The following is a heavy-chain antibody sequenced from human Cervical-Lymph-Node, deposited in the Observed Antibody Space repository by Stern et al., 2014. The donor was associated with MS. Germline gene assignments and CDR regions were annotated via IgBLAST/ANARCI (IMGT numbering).Heavy chain of an antibody. CDR1: GYNFINHA. J-gene: IGHJ4*02. V-gene: IGHV1-3*01. CDR2: INGGSGNT. CDR3: VSSQGALIRV. D-gene: IGHD3-16*01. Sequence: QVQLVQSGAEVKKPGTSVKVSCKASGYNFINHAMQWVRQAPGQRFEWMGWINGGSGNTEYSQKFQGRVTITRDTSASTAYMELSSLRSEDTAVYYCVSSQGALIRVWGQGTQVTVSS.